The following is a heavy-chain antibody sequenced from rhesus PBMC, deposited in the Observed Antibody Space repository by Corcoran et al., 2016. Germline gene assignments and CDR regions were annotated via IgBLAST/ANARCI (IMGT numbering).Heavy chain of an antibody. CDR3: ATAGWVI. J-gene: IGHJ4*01. CDR1: GYNFTAYY. D-gene: IGHD5-24*01. V-gene: IGHV1-111*02. Sequence: EVQLVQSGAEVKKPGASVKISCKASGYNFTAYYLHWVRQAPGKGREWGGRVDPEDGEEIPDQKSQDRVTITADTSTDTAYMELSSLRSEDTAVYYCATAGWVIWGQGVLVTVSS. CDR2: VDPEDGEE.